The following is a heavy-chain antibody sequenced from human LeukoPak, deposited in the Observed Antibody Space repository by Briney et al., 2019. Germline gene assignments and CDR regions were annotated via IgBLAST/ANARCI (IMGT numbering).Heavy chain of an antibody. Sequence: SETLSLTCTVSGGSINNYYWSWIRQPAGKGLEWIGRIYSSGSTNYNPSLKSRVTMSVHTSKNQFSLKLSSVTAADTAVYYCARLRGSYQHFDYWGQGTLVTVSS. CDR2: IYSSGST. CDR1: GGSINNYY. CDR3: ARLRGSYQHFDY. J-gene: IGHJ4*02. D-gene: IGHD1-26*01. V-gene: IGHV4-4*07.